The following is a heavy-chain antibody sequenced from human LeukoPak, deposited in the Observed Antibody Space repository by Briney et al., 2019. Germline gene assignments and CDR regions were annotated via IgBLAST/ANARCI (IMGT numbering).Heavy chain of an antibody. Sequence: GGSLRLSCAASGFTFSSYGMHWVRQAPGKGLEWVAVIWYDGSNKYYADSVKVRFTISRDNSKNTLYLQMNSLRAEDTAVYYCAKEAVAGYYFDYWGQGTLVTVSS. D-gene: IGHD6-19*01. J-gene: IGHJ4*02. V-gene: IGHV3-33*06. CDR1: GFTFSSYG. CDR3: AKEAVAGYYFDY. CDR2: IWYDGSNK.